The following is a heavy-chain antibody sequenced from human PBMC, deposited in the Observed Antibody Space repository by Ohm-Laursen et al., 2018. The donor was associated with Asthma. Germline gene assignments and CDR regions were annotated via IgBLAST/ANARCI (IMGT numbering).Heavy chain of an antibody. V-gene: IGHV3-21*01. CDR1: GFIFSSYS. D-gene: IGHD2-2*01. CDR2: ISPSSSLI. Sequence: SLRLSCAASGFIFSSYSMNWVRQAPGKGLEWVSSISPSSSLIYYADSVKGRFTISRDNAKNSLYLQMNCLRGEDTAVYYCARDSVYQPVDFYYGMDVWGQGTTVTVS. J-gene: IGHJ6*02. CDR3: ARDSVYQPVDFYYGMDV.